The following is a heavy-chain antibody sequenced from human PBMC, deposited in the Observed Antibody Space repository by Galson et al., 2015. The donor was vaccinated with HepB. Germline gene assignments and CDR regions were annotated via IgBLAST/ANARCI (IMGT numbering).Heavy chain of an antibody. CDR2: ISWNSDFT. CDR1: GFTFEDYA. D-gene: IGHD3-10*01. J-gene: IGHJ6*02. CDR3: TQDLTYSYVSWSYFDGMHN. V-gene: IGHV3-9*01. Sequence: SLRLSCAASGFTFEDYAMNWVRQVPGKGLEWVSGISWNSDFTGYADSVRGRFTISRDNARYSLYLQMNSLRTEDTAFYYCTQDLTYSYVSWSYFDGMHNWGQGSSVSVAS.